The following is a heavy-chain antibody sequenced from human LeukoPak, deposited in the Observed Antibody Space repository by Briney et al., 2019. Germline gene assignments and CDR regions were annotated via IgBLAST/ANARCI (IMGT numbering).Heavy chain of an antibody. CDR1: GYSFTSYW. Sequence: AGESLKISCKGSGYSFTSYWIGWVRQMPGKGLEWMGIIYPGDSDTRYSPSFQGQVTISADKSISTAYLQWSSLKASDTAMYYCARLETVTPPLFDPWGQGTLVTVSS. CDR3: ARLETVTPPLFDP. J-gene: IGHJ5*02. D-gene: IGHD4-11*01. V-gene: IGHV5-51*01. CDR2: IYPGDSDT.